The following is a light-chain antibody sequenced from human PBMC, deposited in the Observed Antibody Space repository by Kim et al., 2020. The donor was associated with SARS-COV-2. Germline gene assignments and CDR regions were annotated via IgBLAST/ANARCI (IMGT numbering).Light chain of an antibody. V-gene: IGLV10-54*01. Sequence: QTASFTCAGNSNTVGYLGAVWRQQHQSHPPKHLSDQNNNRPSGISGRLSASRSGNTASLTISGLQPGNETDYYCSAWNTSLTGWRFGGGTQLTVL. CDR2: QNN. CDR3: SAWNTSLTGWR. J-gene: IGLJ2*01. CDR1: SNTVGYLG.